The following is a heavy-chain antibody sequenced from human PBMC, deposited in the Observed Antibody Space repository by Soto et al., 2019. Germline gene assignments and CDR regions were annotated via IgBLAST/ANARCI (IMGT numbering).Heavy chain of an antibody. J-gene: IGHJ6*03. CDR1: GFTFSSYA. CDR3: AKVRDYEWAYYYYYMDV. CDR2: ISGSGGST. Sequence: EVQLLESGGGLVQPGESLRLSCAASGFTFSSYAMSWVRQAPGKGLEWVSAISGSGGSTYYADSVKGRFTISRDNAKNTLYLQMNSLRAEDTAVYYCAKVRDYEWAYYYYYMDVWGKGTTVTLSS. D-gene: IGHD4-17*01. V-gene: IGHV3-23*01.